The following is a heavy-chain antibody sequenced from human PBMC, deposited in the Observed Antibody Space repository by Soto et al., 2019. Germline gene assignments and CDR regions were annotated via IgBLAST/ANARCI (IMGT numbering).Heavy chain of an antibody. CDR2: IIPIFGTA. CDR1: GGTFSSYA. Sequence: GASVKVSCKASGGTFSSYAISWVRQAPGQGLEWMGGIIPIFGTANYAQKFQGRVTITADESTRTDYMELSSLRSEHTAVYYCARAGVMITFRGVIHYWGQGTLVTVSS. J-gene: IGHJ4*02. V-gene: IGHV1-69*13. CDR3: ARAGVMITFRGVIHY. D-gene: IGHD3-16*02.